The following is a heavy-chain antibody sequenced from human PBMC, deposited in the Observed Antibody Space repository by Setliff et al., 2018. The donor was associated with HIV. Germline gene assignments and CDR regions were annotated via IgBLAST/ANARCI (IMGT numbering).Heavy chain of an antibody. V-gene: IGHV3-48*01. CDR3: AGGTFHGFDY. Sequence: PVGSLRLSCAASGFTFSSYSMNWVRQAPGKGLEWVSYISSSSNTIYYADSVKGRFTISRDNAKNSLYLQMNSLRAEDTAVYYCAGGTFHGFDYWGQGTLVTVSS. D-gene: IGHD3-16*01. CDR1: GFTFSSYS. CDR2: ISSSSNTI. J-gene: IGHJ4*02.